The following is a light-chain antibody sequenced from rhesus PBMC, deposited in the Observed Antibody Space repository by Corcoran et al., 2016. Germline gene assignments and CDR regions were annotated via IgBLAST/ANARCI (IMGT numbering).Light chain of an antibody. J-gene: IGKJ1*01. CDR1: QDLRRY. CDR2: VAS. CDR3: LQHHSYPRT. V-gene: IGKV1-28*02. Sequence: DIQMTQSPSSLSASVGDTVTITCRASQDLRRYLNWFQQKPGKAPKLLIYVASSFESRVPSRFRGSGSGTEFTLTISSLQPEDVATYYCLQHHSYPRTVGQGTKVEV.